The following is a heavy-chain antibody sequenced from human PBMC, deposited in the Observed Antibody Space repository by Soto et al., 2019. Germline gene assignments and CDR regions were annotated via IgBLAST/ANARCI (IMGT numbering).Heavy chain of an antibody. V-gene: IGHV3-7*01. J-gene: IGHJ3*02. D-gene: IGHD3-22*01. CDR1: GFTFSSYW. CDR3: ARAGYYDSSGYYYVWLSSFDI. Sequence: GSLRLSCAASGFTFSSYWMSCVRQAPGKGLEWVANIKQDGSEKYYVDSVKGRFTISRDNAKNSLYLQMNSLRAEDTAVYYCARAGYYDSSGYYYVWLSSFDIWGQGTMVTVSS. CDR2: IKQDGSEK.